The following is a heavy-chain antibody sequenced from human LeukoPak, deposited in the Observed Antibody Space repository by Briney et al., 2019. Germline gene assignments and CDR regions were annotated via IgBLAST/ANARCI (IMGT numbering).Heavy chain of an antibody. CDR1: GFTFSSYS. J-gene: IGHJ4*02. CDR3: AREFENYYGSGSYGY. D-gene: IGHD3-10*01. Sequence: GGSLRLSCAASGFTFSSYSMNWVRQAPGKGLEWVSSVSSSSSYIYYADSVKGRFTISRDNAKNSLYLQMNSLRAEDTAVYYCAREFENYYGSGSYGYWGRGTLVTVSS. V-gene: IGHV3-21*01. CDR2: VSSSSSYI.